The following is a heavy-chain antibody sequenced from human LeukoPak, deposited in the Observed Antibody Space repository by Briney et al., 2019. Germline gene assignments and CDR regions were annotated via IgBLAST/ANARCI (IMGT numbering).Heavy chain of an antibody. CDR3: ARDLGSSGWYIERGAFDI. Sequence: PSETLSLTCTVSGGSISSYYWSWIRQPAGKGLEWIGRIYTSGSTNYNPSLKSRVTMSVDTSKNQFSLKLSSVTAADTAVYYCARDLGSSGWYIERGAFDIWGQGTMVTVSS. CDR1: GGSISSYY. CDR2: IYTSGST. D-gene: IGHD6-19*01. J-gene: IGHJ3*02. V-gene: IGHV4-4*07.